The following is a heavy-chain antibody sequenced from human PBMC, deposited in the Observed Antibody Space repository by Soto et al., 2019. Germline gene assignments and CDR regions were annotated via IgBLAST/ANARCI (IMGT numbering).Heavy chain of an antibody. D-gene: IGHD3-3*01. CDR3: ARAWNYFWSGPTGY. CDR2: ISYDGSNK. J-gene: IGHJ4*02. CDR1: GFTFSSYA. Sequence: QVQLVESGGGVVQPGRSLRLSCAASGFTFSSYAMHWVRQAPGKGLEWVAVISYDGSNKYYADSVKGRFTISRDNSKNKLYLQMISLRAEDTAVYYCARAWNYFWSGPTGYWRQGTLVTVSS. V-gene: IGHV3-30-3*01.